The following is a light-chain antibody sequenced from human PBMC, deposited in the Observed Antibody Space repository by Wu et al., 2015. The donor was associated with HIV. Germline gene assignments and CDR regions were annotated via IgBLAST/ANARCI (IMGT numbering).Light chain of an antibody. V-gene: IGKV3-15*01. CDR3: QQYHNWPPWT. Sequence: EIVMTQSPATLAVSPGERATLSCRASQNINSNLAWYQHKPGQAPRLLIYGASTRATNIPGRFSGSGSETEFTLTISSMQSEDFAVYFCQQYHNWPPWTFGQGTTVEI. J-gene: IGKJ1*01. CDR1: QNINSN. CDR2: GAS.